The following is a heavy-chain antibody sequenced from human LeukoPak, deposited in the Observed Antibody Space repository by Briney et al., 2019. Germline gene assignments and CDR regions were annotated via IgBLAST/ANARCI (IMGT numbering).Heavy chain of an antibody. D-gene: IGHD3-22*01. V-gene: IGHV4-61*01. J-gene: IGHJ4*02. CDR3: AGSYDSSGYYYY. Sequence: SETLSLTCTVSGDSPSSGSYYSSWIRQPPGQCLEWLGYIYYSGSTNYNPSLKSRVTISVDTSKNQFYLKLSSVTAADTAVYYCAGSYDSSGYYYYWGQGTLVTVSS. CDR1: GDSPSSGSYY. CDR2: IYYSGST.